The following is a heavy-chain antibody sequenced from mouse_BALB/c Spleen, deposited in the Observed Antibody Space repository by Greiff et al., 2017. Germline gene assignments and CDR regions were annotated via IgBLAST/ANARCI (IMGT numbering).Heavy chain of an antibody. D-gene: IGHD1-1*01. J-gene: IGHJ2*01. CDR3: ASGGYCGSGGGGGYFDY. Sequence: QVQLQQSGAELMKPGASVKISCKATGYTFSSYWIEWVKQRPGHGLEWIGEILPGSGSTNYNEKFKGKATFTADTSSNTAYMQLSSLTSEDSAVFYWASGGYCGSGGGGGYFDYWGQGTTLTVSS. V-gene: IGHV1-9*01. CDR1: GYTFSSYW. CDR2: ILPGSGST.